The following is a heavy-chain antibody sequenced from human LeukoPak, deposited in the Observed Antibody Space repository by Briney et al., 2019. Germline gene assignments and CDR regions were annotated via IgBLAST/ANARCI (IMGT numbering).Heavy chain of an antibody. V-gene: IGHV3-30*03. J-gene: IGHJ4*02. CDR3: ARKLVD. CDR2: ISYDGSNK. CDR1: GFTFSSYG. Sequence: PGRSLRLSCAASGFTFSSYGMHWVRQAPGKGLEWVAVISYDGSNKYYADSVKGRFTISRDNSKNTLYLQMTSLRTADTAVYYCARKLVDWGQGTLVTVSS.